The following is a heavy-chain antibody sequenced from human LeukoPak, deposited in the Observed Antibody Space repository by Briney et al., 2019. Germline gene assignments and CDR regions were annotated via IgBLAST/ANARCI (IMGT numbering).Heavy chain of an antibody. CDR1: GDSLSTNSAA. J-gene: IGHJ6*03. CDR2: TYYRSKLFN. Sequence: SQILSLTCAISGDSLSTNSAAWNWIRQSPSRGLEWLGRTYYRSKLFNDFAVFLKSLLTITPDTSKNQFSLMLRSVTPEDTAVYYCARDGSSGWYDGDYYYYYYIDVWGEGTTVTVSS. D-gene: IGHD6-19*01. CDR3: ARDGSSGWYDGDYYYYYYIDV. V-gene: IGHV6-1*01.